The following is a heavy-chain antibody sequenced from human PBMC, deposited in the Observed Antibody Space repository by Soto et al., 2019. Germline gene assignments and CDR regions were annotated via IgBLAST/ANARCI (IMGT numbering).Heavy chain of an antibody. Sequence: QVQLVQSGAEVKKPGASVKVSCKASGYIFTSYGISWVRQAPVQGLDWMGWISGHNGNTDYAQNHQGRVTMTTDTSTSTVFMELRSLRSDDTAVYYCARGSYISSRYSLDTWGQGTLVTVSS. CDR2: ISGHNGNT. J-gene: IGHJ5*02. D-gene: IGHD6-13*01. CDR3: ARGSYISSRYSLDT. CDR1: GYIFTSYG. V-gene: IGHV1-18*04.